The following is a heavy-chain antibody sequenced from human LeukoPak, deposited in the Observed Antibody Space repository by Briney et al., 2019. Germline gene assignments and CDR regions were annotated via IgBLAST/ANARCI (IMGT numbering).Heavy chain of an antibody. D-gene: IGHD4-23*01. CDR2: ISGRGDTT. CDR3: AKAAPSTVVTGGYFDY. Sequence: GGSLRLSCAASGFTFNIYAMSWVRQAPGKGLEWVSAISGRGDTTYYADSVKGRFTFSRDNSKNTLHLQMNSLRAEDTAVYYCAKAAPSTVVTGGYFDYWGQGTLVTVSS. J-gene: IGHJ4*02. V-gene: IGHV3-23*01. CDR1: GFTFNIYA.